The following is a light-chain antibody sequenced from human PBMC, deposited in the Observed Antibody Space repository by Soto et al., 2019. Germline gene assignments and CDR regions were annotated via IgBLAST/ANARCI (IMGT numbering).Light chain of an antibody. CDR2: ADN. J-gene: IGLJ2*01. CDR3: QSFDSSLRTVI. CDR1: SSNIGAGYD. V-gene: IGLV1-40*01. Sequence: QSVLTQPPSVSGAPGQRVTISCTGSSSNIGAGYDVHWYQQLPGMAPKLLIYADNNRPSGAPDRISGSRSGSSASLAITGLQAEDEADYHCQSFDSSLRTVIFGGGTKLTVL.